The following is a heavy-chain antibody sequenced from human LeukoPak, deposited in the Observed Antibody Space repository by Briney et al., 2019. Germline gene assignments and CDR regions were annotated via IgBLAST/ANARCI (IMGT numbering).Heavy chain of an antibody. CDR2: ISTYNGDT. CDR1: GYTFPNYG. V-gene: IGHV1-18*01. J-gene: IGHJ4*02. CDR3: ASDHLSIEATGTRY. D-gene: IGHD6-13*01. Sequence: GASVKVSRKASGYTFPNYGISWVRQAPGQGLEWMGWISTYNGDTNYAQKLQGRVTMTTDTSTNTAYMELRSLRSDDTAVYYCASDHLSIEATGTRYWGQGTLVTVSS.